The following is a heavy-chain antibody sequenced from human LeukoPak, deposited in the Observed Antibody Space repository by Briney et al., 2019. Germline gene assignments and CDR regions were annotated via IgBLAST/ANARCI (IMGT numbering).Heavy chain of an antibody. CDR2: IYYSGST. Sequence: SETLSLTCTVSGGSISSYYWSWIRQPPGKGLEWIGYIYYSGSTNYNPSLRSRVTISVDTSKNQFSLKLSSVTAADTAVYYCARGFSLHGSGSIDWFDPWGQGTLVTVSS. J-gene: IGHJ5*02. CDR1: GGSISSYY. CDR3: ARGFSLHGSGSIDWFDP. V-gene: IGHV4-59*01. D-gene: IGHD3-10*01.